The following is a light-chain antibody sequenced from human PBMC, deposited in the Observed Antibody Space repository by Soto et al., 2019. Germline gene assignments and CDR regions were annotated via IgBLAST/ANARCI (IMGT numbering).Light chain of an antibody. CDR1: SSNIGAGYD. J-gene: IGLJ1*01. CDR3: QSYDSSLSGYV. CDR2: GNS. V-gene: IGLV1-40*01. Sequence: QSVLTQPPSVSGAPGQRVTISCTGSSSNIGAGYDVHWYQQLPGTAPKLLIYGNSNRPSGVPDRFSGSKSGTSASLAITGLQAEDEPDYYCQSYDSSLSGYVFGTGTKVNV.